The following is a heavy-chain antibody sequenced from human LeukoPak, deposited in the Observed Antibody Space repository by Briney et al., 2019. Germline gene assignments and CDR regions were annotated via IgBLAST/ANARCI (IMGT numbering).Heavy chain of an antibody. J-gene: IGHJ4*02. CDR2: ISGSGGST. D-gene: IGHD3-3*01. Sequence: GSLRLSCAASGFTFSSYAMSWVRQAPGKGLEWVSAISGSGGSTYYADSVKGRFTISRDNSKNTLYLQMNSLRAEDTAVYYCAKEYRGITIFGVVTRIPYYFDYWGQGTLVTVSS. CDR1: GFTFSSYA. V-gene: IGHV3-23*01. CDR3: AKEYRGITIFGVVTRIPYYFDY.